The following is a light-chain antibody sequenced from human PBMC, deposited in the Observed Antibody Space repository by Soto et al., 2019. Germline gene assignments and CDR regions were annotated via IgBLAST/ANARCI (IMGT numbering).Light chain of an antibody. Sequence: DIHMTQSPSSVSASTGDRVTITCRASQDIRTNLAWYQQKPGKAPDLLIYAASTLQSGVPPRFSGSGSGTDFTLTISGLQPEDFAVYYCLQANRVPLSFGQGTRVEI. CDR1: QDIRTN. CDR3: LQANRVPLS. V-gene: IGKV1-12*01. J-gene: IGKJ5*01. CDR2: AAS.